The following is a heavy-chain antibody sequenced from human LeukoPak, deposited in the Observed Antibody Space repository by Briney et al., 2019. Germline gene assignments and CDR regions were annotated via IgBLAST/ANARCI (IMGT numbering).Heavy chain of an antibody. CDR1: GFSLTTGGVG. Sequence: ESGPTLVNPTQTLTLTCTFSGFSLTTGGVGVGWIRQPPGKALEWLALIYWDDDKRYSPSLKTRLTFTRDTSKNQVVLTMTDMYPVDTATYYCVHKLWGYGSGFDAFDIWGQGTVVTVSS. J-gene: IGHJ3*02. CDR3: VHKLWGYGSGFDAFDI. V-gene: IGHV2-5*02. CDR2: IYWDDDK. D-gene: IGHD3-10*01.